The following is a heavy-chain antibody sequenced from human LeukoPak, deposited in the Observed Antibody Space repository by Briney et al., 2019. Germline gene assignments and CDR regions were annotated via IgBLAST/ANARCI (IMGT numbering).Heavy chain of an antibody. Sequence: SETLSLTCTVSGGSISSYYWNWIRQPAGKGLEWIGRIYTSGSTNYNPSLKTRVSMSVDTSKNQFSLKLRSVTAADTAVYYCARGGGYCSSTSCYTLCCFDYWGQGTLVTVSS. CDR3: ARGGGYCSSTSCYTLCCFDY. J-gene: IGHJ4*02. V-gene: IGHV4-4*07. D-gene: IGHD2-2*02. CDR2: IYTSGST. CDR1: GGSISSYY.